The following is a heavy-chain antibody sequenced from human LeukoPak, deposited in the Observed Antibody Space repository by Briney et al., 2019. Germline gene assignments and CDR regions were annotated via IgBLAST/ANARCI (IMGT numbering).Heavy chain of an antibody. CDR3: ARDEDAF. Sequence: GGSLRLSCAASGFTFSSYNMNWVRQAPGKGLEWVSYISSDSSTIFYADSVKGRFTISRDNANNSLFLQMNSLRDEGTALYYCARDEDAFGGQGTLVTVSS. V-gene: IGHV3-48*02. CDR1: GFTFSSYN. J-gene: IGHJ4*02. CDR2: ISSDSSTI.